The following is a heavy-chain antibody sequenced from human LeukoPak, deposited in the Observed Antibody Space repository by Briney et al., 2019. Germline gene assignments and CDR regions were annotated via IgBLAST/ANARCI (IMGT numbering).Heavy chain of an antibody. CDR1: GGSISSGGYY. CDR3: ARDLTDDSSGYYYGWYFDL. CDR2: IYYSGST. V-gene: IGHV4-31*03. J-gene: IGHJ2*01. Sequence: SETLSLTCTVSGGSISSGGYYWSWIRQHPGKGLEWIGYIYYSGSTYYNPSLKSRVTISVDTSKNQFSLKLSSVTAADTAVYYCARDLTDDSSGYYYGWYFDLWGRGTLVTVSS. D-gene: IGHD3-22*01.